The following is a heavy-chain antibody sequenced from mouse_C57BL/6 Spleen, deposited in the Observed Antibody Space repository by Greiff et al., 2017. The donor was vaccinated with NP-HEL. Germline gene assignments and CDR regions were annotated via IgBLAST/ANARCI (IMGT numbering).Heavy chain of an antibody. CDR1: GYAFSSSW. Sequence: QVQLKESGPELVKPGASVKISCKASGYAFSSSWMNWVKQRPGKGLEWIGRIYPGDGDTNYNGKFKGKATLTADKSSSTAYMQLSSLTSEDSAVYFCAREATWDWGQGTTLTVSS. D-gene: IGHD3-2*02. CDR2: IYPGDGDT. CDR3: AREATWD. V-gene: IGHV1-82*01. J-gene: IGHJ2*01.